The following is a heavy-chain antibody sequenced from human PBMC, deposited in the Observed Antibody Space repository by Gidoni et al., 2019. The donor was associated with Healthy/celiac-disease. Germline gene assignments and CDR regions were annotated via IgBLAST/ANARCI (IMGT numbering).Heavy chain of an antibody. CDR2: ISSSSSTI. Sequence: EVQLVESGGGLVQPGGSLRLSCAASGFTFSSYSMNWVRQAPGKGLEWVSYISSSSSTIYYADSVKGRFTISRDNAKNSLYLQMNSLRAEDTAVYYCARDSAIVVGFYYYMDVWGKGTTVTVSS. CDR3: ARDSAIVVGFYYYMDV. V-gene: IGHV3-48*01. CDR1: GFTFSSYS. D-gene: IGHD2-2*01. J-gene: IGHJ6*03.